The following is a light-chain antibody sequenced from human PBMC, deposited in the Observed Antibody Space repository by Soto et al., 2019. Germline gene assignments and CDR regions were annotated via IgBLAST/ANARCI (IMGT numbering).Light chain of an antibody. J-gene: IGKJ1*01. CDR2: VAS. CDR1: QTISSW. CDR3: QESYSTS. V-gene: IGKV1-39*01. Sequence: DIQMTQSPSTLSGSVGDRVTSTCRASQTISSWLAWYQQKPAKAPKLLIYVASNLQSGVPSRFSGSGSGTDFTLTISSLQPEDIATYYCQESYSTSFGQGTKVDI.